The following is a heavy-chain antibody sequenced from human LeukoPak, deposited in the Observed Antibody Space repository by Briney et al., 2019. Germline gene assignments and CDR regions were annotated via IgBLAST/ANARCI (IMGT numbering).Heavy chain of an antibody. V-gene: IGHV3-7*01. CDR1: GFTFSSYW. J-gene: IGHJ4*02. Sequence: GGSLRLSCAASGFTFSSYWMSWVRQAPGKGLEWVANIKQDGSEKYYVDSVKGRFTISRDNAKNSLYLQMNSLRAEDTAVYYCARDLEAITFGGVIVPFFDYWGQGTLVTVSS. CDR2: IKQDGSEK. D-gene: IGHD3-16*02. CDR3: ARDLEAITFGGVIVPFFDY.